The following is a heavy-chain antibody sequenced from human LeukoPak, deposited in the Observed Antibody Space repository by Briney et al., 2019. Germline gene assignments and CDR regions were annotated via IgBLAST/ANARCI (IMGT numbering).Heavy chain of an antibody. Sequence: PSETLSLTCTVSGDSISSGDYYWSWIRQPAGKGLEWIGRISSSGSTNYNPSLKSRVTISVDTSKNQFSLKLSSVTAADTAVYYCAREGWQWLVHAFDIWGQGTMVTVSS. V-gene: IGHV4-61*02. CDR2: ISSSGST. J-gene: IGHJ3*02. CDR3: AREGWQWLVHAFDI. CDR1: GDSISSGDYY. D-gene: IGHD6-19*01.